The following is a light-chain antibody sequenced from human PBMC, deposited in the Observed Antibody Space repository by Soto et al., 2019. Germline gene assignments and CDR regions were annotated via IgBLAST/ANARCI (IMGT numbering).Light chain of an antibody. Sequence: EIVLTQSPGFLSLSPGERATLSCRASQSVDSSFFAWYQQKPGQAPRLLIYGASKRATGIPDRFSGSGSGTGFTPTISRLQPEDFAVYYCQQYVSSVTFGQGTKVEIK. CDR2: GAS. CDR1: QSVDSSF. J-gene: IGKJ1*01. CDR3: QQYVSSVT. V-gene: IGKV3-20*01.